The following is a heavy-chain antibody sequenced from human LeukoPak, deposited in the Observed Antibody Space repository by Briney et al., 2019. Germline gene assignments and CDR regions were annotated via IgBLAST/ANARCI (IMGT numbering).Heavy chain of an antibody. D-gene: IGHD3-10*01. CDR1: GFTFHDFY. V-gene: IGHV3-11*04. CDR2: IGGPDNTI. Sequence: GGSLRLSCVASGFTFHDFYMSWIRQAPGKGLEWISYIGGPDNTIYYTDSVKGRFTISRDNAKNSFYLQMNSLRAEDTAVYYCAGHVGSSYKYFFDYWGQGTQVTVSS. J-gene: IGHJ4*02. CDR3: AGHVGSSYKYFFDY.